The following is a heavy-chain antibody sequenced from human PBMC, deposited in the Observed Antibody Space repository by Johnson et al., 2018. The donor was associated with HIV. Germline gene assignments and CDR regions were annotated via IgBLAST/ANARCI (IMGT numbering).Heavy chain of an antibody. J-gene: IGHJ3*02. D-gene: IGHD4-23*01. CDR2: IWYDGSNK. Sequence: VQLMESGGGVVQPGGSQRLSCAASGFTFNNYGMHWVRQAPGKGLEWVAFIWYDGSNKYYADSVKGRFTISRDNSKNILYLQMNTLRAEDTAVYYCATERAVVNANAFDIWGQGTMVTVSS. CDR3: ATERAVVNANAFDI. V-gene: IGHV3-30*02. CDR1: GFTFNNYG.